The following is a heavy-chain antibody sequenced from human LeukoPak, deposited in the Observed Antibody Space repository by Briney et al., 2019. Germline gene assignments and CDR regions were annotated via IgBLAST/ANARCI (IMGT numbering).Heavy chain of an antibody. CDR2: IKQDGSEK. CDR3: ARDKGGYCSGGSCYSDPYYYGMDV. Sequence: GGSLRLSCAASGFTFSRYWMSWVRQAPGKGLEWVANIKQDGSEKYYVDSVKGRFTISRDNAKNPLYLQMNSLRAEDTAVYYCARDKGGYCSGGSCYSDPYYYGMDVWGKGTTVTVSS. CDR1: GFTFSRYW. D-gene: IGHD2-15*01. J-gene: IGHJ6*04. V-gene: IGHV3-7*01.